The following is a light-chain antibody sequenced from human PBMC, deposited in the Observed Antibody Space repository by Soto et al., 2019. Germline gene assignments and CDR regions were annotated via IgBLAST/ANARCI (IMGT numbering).Light chain of an antibody. CDR3: SSYTSSTADV. CDR1: SSDVGGYNY. V-gene: IGLV2-14*01. Sequence: QSALTQPASVSGSPGQSITISCTGTSSDVGGYNYVSWYQLHPGKAPKLILYEVTNRPSGVSDRFSGSESGNTASLTISGLQAEDEADYYCSSYTSSTADVFGTGTKV. J-gene: IGLJ1*01. CDR2: EVT.